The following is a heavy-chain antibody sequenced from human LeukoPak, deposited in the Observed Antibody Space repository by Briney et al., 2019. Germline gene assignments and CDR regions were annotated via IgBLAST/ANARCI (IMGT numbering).Heavy chain of an antibody. CDR1: GFTFGDYA. V-gene: IGHV3-49*03. J-gene: IGHJ3*02. CDR2: IRSKAYGGTT. CDR3: TRGDYGDYDGYAFDI. D-gene: IGHD4-17*01. Sequence: GGSLRLSCTASGFTFGDYAMSWFRQAPGKGLEWVGFIRSKAYGGTTEYAASVKGRFTISRDDSKSIAYLQMNSLKTEDTAVYYCTRGDYGDYDGYAFDIWGQGTMVTVSS.